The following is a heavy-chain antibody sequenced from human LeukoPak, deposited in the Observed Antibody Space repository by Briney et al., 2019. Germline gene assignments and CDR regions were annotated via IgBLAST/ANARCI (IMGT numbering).Heavy chain of an antibody. CDR1: GYTLTELS. Sequence: GASVKVSCKVSGYTLTELSMHWVRQAPGKGLEWMGGFDPEDGETIYAQKFQGRVTMTEDTSTDTAYMELSRLRSDDTAVYYCARAASIAARYYYYYGMDVWGQGTTVTVSS. J-gene: IGHJ6*02. CDR2: FDPEDGET. V-gene: IGHV1-24*01. D-gene: IGHD6-6*01. CDR3: ARAASIAARYYYYYGMDV.